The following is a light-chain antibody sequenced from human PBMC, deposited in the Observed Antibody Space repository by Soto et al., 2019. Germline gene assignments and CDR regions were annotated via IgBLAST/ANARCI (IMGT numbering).Light chain of an antibody. J-gene: IGKJ4*01. CDR1: QSVVSTY. Sequence: EIVLTQSPGTLSLSPGERATLSCRASQSVVSTYLAWYQQKPGQAPRLLISGASDRATGIPDRFSGSGSGTDFTLTISRLEPEDFSVYYCQQYDNLPLTFGGGTEV. CDR3: QQYDNLPLT. V-gene: IGKV3-20*01. CDR2: GAS.